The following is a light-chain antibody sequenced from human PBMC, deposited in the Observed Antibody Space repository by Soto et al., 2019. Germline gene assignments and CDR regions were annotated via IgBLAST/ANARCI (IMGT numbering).Light chain of an antibody. CDR2: LNSDGSH. V-gene: IGLV4-69*01. Sequence: QAVVTQSPSASASLGASVELTCTLSSGHSSYAIAWHQQQPEKGPRYLMKLNSDGSHTKGDGIPDRFSGSSSGAERYLTISSLQSEDEADYYCQTWGTGIWVFGGGTKLTVL. J-gene: IGLJ3*02. CDR3: QTWGTGIWV. CDR1: SGHSSYA.